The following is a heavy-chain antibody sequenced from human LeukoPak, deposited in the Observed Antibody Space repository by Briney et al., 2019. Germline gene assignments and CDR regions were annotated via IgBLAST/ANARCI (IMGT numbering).Heavy chain of an antibody. CDR1: GFTFSSYN. J-gene: IGHJ4*02. Sequence: GGSLRLSCAASGFTFSSYNMNWVRQAPGKGLEWVSSISSSSSYIYYADSVKGRFTISRDNAKNSLYLQMNSLRAEDTAVYYCARGLRHRADYYDSSDTRDWGQGTLVTVSS. CDR3: ARGLRHRADYYDSSDTRD. CDR2: ISSSSSYI. D-gene: IGHD3-22*01. V-gene: IGHV3-21*01.